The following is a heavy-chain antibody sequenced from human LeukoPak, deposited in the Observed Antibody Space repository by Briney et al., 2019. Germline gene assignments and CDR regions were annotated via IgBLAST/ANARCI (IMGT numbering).Heavy chain of an antibody. V-gene: IGHV4-34*01. CDR1: GVSFSGYY. Sequence: SQTLSLNCAVYGVSFSGYYWTWIRQTPGKGLEWIGGINHGGSTNYNPSLRSRVTISVDTSKNQFSLRLRSVSAADTAVYYCARGWVVTAYAPFDPWGQGTLVIVSS. CDR3: ARGWVVTAYAPFDP. CDR2: INHGGST. J-gene: IGHJ5*02. D-gene: IGHD2-21*02.